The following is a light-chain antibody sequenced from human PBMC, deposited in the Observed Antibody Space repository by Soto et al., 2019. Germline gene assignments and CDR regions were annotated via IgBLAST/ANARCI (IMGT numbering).Light chain of an antibody. J-gene: IGLJ1*01. CDR3: TSYTTSITYV. CDR2: DVS. Sequence: QSVLTQPDSVSGYLGESITISCTGTNTDFGDFNYVFWYQQHPGKAPKLLIYDVSNRPSGVSNRFSGSKSGDTASLTISGLQAEDEADYYCTSYTTSITYVLGTGTKVTVL. V-gene: IGLV2-14*03. CDR1: NTDFGDFNY.